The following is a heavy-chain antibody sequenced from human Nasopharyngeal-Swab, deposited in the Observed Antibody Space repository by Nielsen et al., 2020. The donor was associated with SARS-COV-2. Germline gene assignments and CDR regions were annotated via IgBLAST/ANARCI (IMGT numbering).Heavy chain of an antibody. D-gene: IGHD3-16*01. CDR1: GDGASIDTVD. V-gene: IGHV6-1*01. CDR2: TYYRSEWYN. Sequence: QTPSLTPAISGDGASIDTVDWSWIRQSRSRGLAWLGRTYYRSEWYNDYAVSVKSRITIKPDPSTNQFSLQLNSVTPEDTAVYYCARDEGAHNSWGQGTLVTVSS. J-gene: IGHJ4*02. CDR3: ARDEGAHNS.